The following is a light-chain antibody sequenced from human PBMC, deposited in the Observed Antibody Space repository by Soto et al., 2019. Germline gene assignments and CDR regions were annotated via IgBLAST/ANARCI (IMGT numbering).Light chain of an antibody. CDR2: GNS. CDR3: QSYDTSLSGVV. V-gene: IGLV1-40*01. CDR1: SSNIGAGYD. J-gene: IGLJ2*01. Sequence: QSVLTQPPSVSGAPGQRVTISCTGSSSNIGAGYDVHWYQQLPGTAPKLLNSGNSNRPSGVPDRFSGSKSGTSASLAITGLQAEDEADYYCQSYDTSLSGVVFGGGTKLTVL.